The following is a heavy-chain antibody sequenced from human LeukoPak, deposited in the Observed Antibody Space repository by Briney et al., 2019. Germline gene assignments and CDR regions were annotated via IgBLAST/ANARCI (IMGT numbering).Heavy chain of an antibody. V-gene: IGHV1-69*05. CDR1: GCTFSRYA. J-gene: IGHJ6*03. D-gene: IGHD5/OR15-5a*01. CDR2: IMPIFGTA. CDR3: ASSSVRIYMEADYYYMDV. Sequence: SSVKVSCKASGCTFSRYAISWVRQASGQGPEWMGGIMPIFGTANYAQKFQCRVTITTDESTSTAYMELSSLTSEDTAVYYCASSSVRIYMEADYYYMDVWGKGTTVTVSS.